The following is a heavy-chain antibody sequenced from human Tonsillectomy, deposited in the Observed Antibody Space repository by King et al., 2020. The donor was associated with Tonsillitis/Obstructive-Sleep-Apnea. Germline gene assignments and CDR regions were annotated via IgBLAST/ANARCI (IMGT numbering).Heavy chain of an antibody. CDR1: GFTFGDYA. D-gene: IGHD2-2*01. J-gene: IGHJ6*03. CDR3: SSGGEYQLRLGGHYYYYYMDV. CDR2: IRSKAYGGTT. Sequence: VQLVESGGGLVQPGRSLRLSCTASGFTFGDYAMSWVRQAPGKGLEWVGFIRSKAYGGTTEYAASVKGRFTISRDDSKSIAYLQMNSLKTEDTAVYYCSSGGEYQLRLGGHYYYYYMDVWGKGTTVTVSS. V-gene: IGHV3-49*04.